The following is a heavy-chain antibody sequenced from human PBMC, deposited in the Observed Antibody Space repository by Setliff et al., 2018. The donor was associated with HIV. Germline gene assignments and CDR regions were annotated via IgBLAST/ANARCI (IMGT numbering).Heavy chain of an antibody. Sequence: ASVKVSCKTSGYTFTTSGISWVRQAPGQGLEWMGLISGYNGWTKYPQKFQGRVTMTTDTSTSTVYMELRRLRSNDTAVYYCVTSEPYNSSPFHWGQGTLVTVSS. CDR2: ISGYNGWT. CDR1: GYTFTTSG. D-gene: IGHD6-13*01. CDR3: VTSEPYNSSPFH. J-gene: IGHJ4*02. V-gene: IGHV1-18*01.